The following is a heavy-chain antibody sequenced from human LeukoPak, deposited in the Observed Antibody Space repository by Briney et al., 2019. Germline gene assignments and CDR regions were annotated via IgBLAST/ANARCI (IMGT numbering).Heavy chain of an antibody. CDR2: IIPILGMT. J-gene: IGHJ4*02. V-gene: IGHV1-69*04. D-gene: IGHD5-24*01. CDR3: ARGSIWGDGYNSAFDY. Sequence: SVKVSCKASGGTFSSYAITWVRQAPGQGLEWVGRIIPILGMTTYAQKFQGRVTITADKSTSTAYMELSSLRSDDTAVYYCARGSIWGDGYNSAFDYWGQGTLVTVSS. CDR1: GGTFSSYA.